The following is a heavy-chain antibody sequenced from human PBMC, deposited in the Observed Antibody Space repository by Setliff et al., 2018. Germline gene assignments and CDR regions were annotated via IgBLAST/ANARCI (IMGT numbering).Heavy chain of an antibody. Sequence: PSETLSLTCAVSGYSISSGYYWGWIRQPPGKGLEWIGIIYHSGSTYYNPSLKSRVTISVDTSKNQFSLKLSSVTAADTAVYYCARRATYYNFWSGYYDYWGQGTLVTVSS. V-gene: IGHV4-38-2*01. CDR1: GYSISSGYY. D-gene: IGHD3-3*01. CDR2: IYHSGST. J-gene: IGHJ4*02. CDR3: ARRATYYNFWSGYYDY.